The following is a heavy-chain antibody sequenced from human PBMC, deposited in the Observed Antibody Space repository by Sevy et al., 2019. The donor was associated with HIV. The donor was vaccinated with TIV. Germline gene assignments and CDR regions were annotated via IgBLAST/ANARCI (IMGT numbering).Heavy chain of an antibody. CDR3: SRWKGLQSIFDY. CDR2: LKSKADGGTV. D-gene: IGHD1-1*01. V-gene: IGHV3-49*04. J-gene: IGHJ4*02. Sequence: GGSLRLSCTTSGFTFGDYAMNWVRQAPGKGLEWVAFLKSKADGGTVDHAASVKGRFTISRDDSKSIAYLQMNDLTTEDTGVYYCSRWKGLQSIFDYWGQGTLVTVSS. CDR1: GFTFGDYA.